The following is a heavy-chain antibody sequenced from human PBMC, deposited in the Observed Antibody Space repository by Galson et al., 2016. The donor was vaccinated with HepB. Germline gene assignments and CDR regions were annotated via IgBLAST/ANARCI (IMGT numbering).Heavy chain of an antibody. D-gene: IGHD4-17*01. V-gene: IGHV3-48*02. Sequence: SLRLSCAASGCTFGLYSMNWVRQAPGKGLEWVSYISSGESTVYYADSVKGRFTISRDNAKNSLFLQMSSLRDEDTAVYYCAKDESYGDWDAFDLWGQGTMVTVSS. J-gene: IGHJ3*01. CDR1: GCTFGLYS. CDR2: ISSGESTV. CDR3: AKDESYGDWDAFDL.